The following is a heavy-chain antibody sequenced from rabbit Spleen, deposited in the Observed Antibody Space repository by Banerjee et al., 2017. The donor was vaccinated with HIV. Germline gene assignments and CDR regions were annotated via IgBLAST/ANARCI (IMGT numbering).Heavy chain of an antibody. J-gene: IGHJ6*01. CDR2: IYNGDGST. V-gene: IGHV1S40*01. CDR1: GFSFSSNYY. CDR3: ARDTSSSFSSYGMDL. Sequence: QSLEESGGDMVQPGASLTLTCKASGFSFSSNYYMCWVRQAPGKGLEWIGCIYNGDGSTYYATWATGRFTCSKTSSTTVTLQMTRLTAADTATYFCARDTSSSFSSYGMDLWGQGTLVTVS. D-gene: IGHD1-1*01.